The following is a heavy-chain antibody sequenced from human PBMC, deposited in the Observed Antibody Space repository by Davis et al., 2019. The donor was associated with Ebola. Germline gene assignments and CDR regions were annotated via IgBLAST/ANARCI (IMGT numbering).Heavy chain of an antibody. D-gene: IGHD6-19*01. J-gene: IGHJ4*02. CDR2: IYYSGST. V-gene: IGHV4-59*08. CDR3: ARLEAVAGLDY. CDR1: GGSISSTY. Sequence: SETLSLTCTMSGGSISSTYWSWIRQPPGKGLEWIGYIYYSGSTNYNPSLKSRVTISVDTSKNQFSLKLSSVTAADTAVYYCARLEAVAGLDYWGQGTLVTVSS.